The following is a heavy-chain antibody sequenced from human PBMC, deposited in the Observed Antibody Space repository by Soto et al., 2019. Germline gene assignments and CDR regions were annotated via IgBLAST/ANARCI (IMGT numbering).Heavy chain of an antibody. V-gene: IGHV4-39*01. Sequence: QLQLQESGPGLVKPSETLSLTCTVSGGSLSSSTYYWGWIRQPPGKGLEWIGSIYYSGSTYYNPSLNSRVTISVATSQNQFSLKLSSVTAADTAVYYCANSYGDYVSYWGQGTLVTVSS. J-gene: IGHJ4*02. CDR1: GGSLSSSTYY. CDR3: ANSYGDYVSY. CDR2: IYYSGST. D-gene: IGHD4-17*01.